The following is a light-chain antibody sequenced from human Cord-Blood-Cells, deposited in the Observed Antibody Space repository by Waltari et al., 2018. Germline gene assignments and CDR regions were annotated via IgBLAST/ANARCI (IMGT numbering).Light chain of an antibody. CDR3: QQYNNWPPYT. CDR1: QSVSSN. V-gene: IGKV3-15*01. Sequence: EIVMTQSSATLSVSPGERATLSCRASQSVSSNLAWYQQKPGQAPRLLIYGASTSATGIPARFSGSGSGTEFTLTISSLQSEDFAVYYCQQYNNWPPYTFGQGTKLEIK. J-gene: IGKJ2*01. CDR2: GAS.